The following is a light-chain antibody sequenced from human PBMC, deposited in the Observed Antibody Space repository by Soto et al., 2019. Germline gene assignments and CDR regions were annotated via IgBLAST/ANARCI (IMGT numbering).Light chain of an antibody. Sequence: QSVLTQPPSVSGAPGQRVTISCTGSSSNIGAGYDIHWYQQLPGTAPKLLIYGNINRPSGVPDRFSGSKSGTSASLAITGLQADDEADYDCQSYDSSLSGSVVFGGGTKLTVL. CDR3: QSYDSSLSGSVV. CDR2: GNI. CDR1: SSNIGAGYD. J-gene: IGLJ2*01. V-gene: IGLV1-40*01.